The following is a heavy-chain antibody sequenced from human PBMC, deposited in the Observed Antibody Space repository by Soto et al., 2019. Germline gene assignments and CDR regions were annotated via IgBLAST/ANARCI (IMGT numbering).Heavy chain of an antibody. Sequence: GGSLRLSCAASGFTFSSYAMHWVRQAPGKGLEYVSAISSNGGSTYYANSVKGRFTISRDNSKNTLYLQMGSLRAEDMAVYYCARTPTPSGYDWTYFDYWGQGTLVTVSS. CDR1: GFTFSSYA. CDR2: ISSNGGST. V-gene: IGHV3-64*01. D-gene: IGHD5-12*01. J-gene: IGHJ4*02. CDR3: ARTPTPSGYDWTYFDY.